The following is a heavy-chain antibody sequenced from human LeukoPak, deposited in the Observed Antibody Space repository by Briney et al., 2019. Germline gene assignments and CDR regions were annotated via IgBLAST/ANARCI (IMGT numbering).Heavy chain of an antibody. D-gene: IGHD3-10*01. CDR3: ARGGYHGSGNGFRFDP. CDR1: GYSISSGYY. CDR2: IYHSGST. J-gene: IGHJ5*02. V-gene: IGHV4-38-2*02. Sequence: SETLSLTCTVSGYSISSGYYWGWIRQPPGKGLEWIGSIYHSGSTYYNPSLKSRVTISVDTSKNQFSLKLTSVTAADTAVYFCARGGYHGSGNGFRFDPWGQGTLVTVSS.